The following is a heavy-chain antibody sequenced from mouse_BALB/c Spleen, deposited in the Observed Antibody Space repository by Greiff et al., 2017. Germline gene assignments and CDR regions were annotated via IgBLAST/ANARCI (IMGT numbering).Heavy chain of an antibody. J-gene: IGHJ3*01. CDR1: GYSITSDYA. V-gene: IGHV3-2*02. CDR3: ARRVYDGYYFAY. CDR2: ISYSGST. Sequence: VQLQQSGPGLVKPSQSLSLTCTVTGYSITSDYAWNWIRQFPGNKLEWMGYISYSGSTSYNPSLKSRISITRDTSKNQFFLQLNSVTTEDTATYYCARRVYDGYYFAYWGQGTLVTVSA. D-gene: IGHD2-3*01.